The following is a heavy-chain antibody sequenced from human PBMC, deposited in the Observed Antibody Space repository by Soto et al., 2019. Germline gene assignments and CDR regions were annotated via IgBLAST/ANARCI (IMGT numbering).Heavy chain of an antibody. Sequence: HPGGSLRLSCAASGFTFSSYGMHWVRQAPGKGLEWVAVISYDGSNKYYADSVKGRFTISRDNSKNTLYLQMNSLRAEDTVVYYCAKGLLRYFDWLPRKDYYYHYMDVWGKGTSVTVSS. V-gene: IGHV3-30*18. D-gene: IGHD3-9*01. CDR2: ISYDGSNK. CDR1: GFTFSSYG. J-gene: IGHJ6*03. CDR3: AKGLLRYFDWLPRKDYYYHYMDV.